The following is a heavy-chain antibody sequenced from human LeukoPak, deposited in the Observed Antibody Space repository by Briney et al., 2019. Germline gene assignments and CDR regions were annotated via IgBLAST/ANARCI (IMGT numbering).Heavy chain of an antibody. J-gene: IGHJ4*02. D-gene: IGHD1-26*01. Sequence: SETLSLTCNVSGGPISSYYWSWIRQPAGKGLEWIGRIYSSGSTNYNPSLKSRVTMSLDTSKNQFSLKLGSVTAVDTAVYYCARAAHSGSLAPFDYWGQGTLVTVSS. CDR1: GGPISSYY. V-gene: IGHV4-4*07. CDR2: IYSSGST. CDR3: ARAAHSGSLAPFDY.